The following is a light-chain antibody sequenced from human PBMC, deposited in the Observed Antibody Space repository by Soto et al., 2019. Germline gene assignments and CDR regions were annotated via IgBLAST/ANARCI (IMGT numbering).Light chain of an antibody. J-gene: IGKJ1*01. Sequence: PSALAASVGDRDTSSCQASRGISSYLAWYQQKPGKPPKLLVYSASTLQSGVPSRFSGSGSGTEFTLTISCLQPEDVATSDCQNFGSAPQTFFLGTKVEIK. V-gene: IGKV1-9*01. CDR2: SAS. CDR1: RGISSY. CDR3: QNFGSAPQT.